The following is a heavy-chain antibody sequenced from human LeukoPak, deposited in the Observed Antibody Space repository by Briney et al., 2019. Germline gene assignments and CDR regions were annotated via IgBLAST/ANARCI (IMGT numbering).Heavy chain of an antibody. CDR3: ARGGLIDSSGYQH. Sequence: SVKVSCKASGGTFSSYAISWVRQAPGQGPEWMGRIIPIFGTANYAQKFQGRVTITTDESTSTAYMELSSLRSEDTAVYYCARGGLIDSSGYQHWGQGTLVTVSS. V-gene: IGHV1-69*05. D-gene: IGHD3-22*01. J-gene: IGHJ1*01. CDR1: GGTFSSYA. CDR2: IIPIFGTA.